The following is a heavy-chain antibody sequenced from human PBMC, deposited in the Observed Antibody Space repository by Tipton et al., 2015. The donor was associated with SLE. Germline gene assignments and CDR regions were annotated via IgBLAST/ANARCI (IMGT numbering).Heavy chain of an antibody. Sequence: SLRLSCTASGFTFGDYAMSWFRQAPGKGLEWVGFIRSKAYGGTTEYAASVKGRFTISRDDSQSIAYLQMNSLKTEDTAVYYCTRDQTAMIVVVTDYWGQGTLVTVSS. J-gene: IGHJ4*02. CDR2: IRSKAYGGTT. D-gene: IGHD3-22*01. CDR3: TRDQTAMIVVVTDY. V-gene: IGHV3-49*03. CDR1: GFTFGDYA.